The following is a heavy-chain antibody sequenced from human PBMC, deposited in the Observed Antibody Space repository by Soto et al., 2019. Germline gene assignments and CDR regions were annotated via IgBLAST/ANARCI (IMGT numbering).Heavy chain of an antibody. D-gene: IGHD5-18*01. J-gene: IGHJ6*02. V-gene: IGHV3-11*01. CDR2: ISSSGSTI. Sequence: PGGSLRLSCAASGFTFSDYYMSWIRQAPGKGLEWVSYISSSGSTIYYADSVKGRFTISRDNAKNSLYLQMNSLRAEDTAVYYCARDEYDVDTAQYYYYGMDVWGQGTTVTVSS. CDR3: ARDEYDVDTAQYYYYGMDV. CDR1: GFTFSDYY.